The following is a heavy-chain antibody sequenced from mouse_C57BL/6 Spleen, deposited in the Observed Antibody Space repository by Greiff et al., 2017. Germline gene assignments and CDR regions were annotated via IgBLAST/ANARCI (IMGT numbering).Heavy chain of an antibody. V-gene: IGHV1-39*01. J-gene: IGHJ4*01. CDR2: INPNYGTT. D-gene: IGHD1-1*01. CDR3: ARGRFITTVVADYYAMDY. Sequence: VQLQQSGPELVKPGASVKISCKASGYSFTDYNMNWVKQSNGKSLEWIGVINPNYGTTSYNQKFKGKATLTVDQSSSTAYMQLNSLTSEDSAVYYCARGRFITTVVADYYAMDYWGQGTSVTVSS. CDR1: GYSFTDYN.